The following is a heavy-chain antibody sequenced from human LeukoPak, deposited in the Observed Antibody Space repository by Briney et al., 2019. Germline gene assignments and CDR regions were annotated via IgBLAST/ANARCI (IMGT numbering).Heavy chain of an antibody. CDR2: NHYSGST. V-gene: IGHV4-59*02. J-gene: IGHJ5*02. CDR1: GGSVSIYY. D-gene: IGHD1-26*01. CDR3: ARDRVGRMDP. Sequence: KPSETLSLTCTVSGGSVSIYYWSWIRQPPGKGLEWIGYNHYSGSTNYNPSLKSRVTISIDTSKNQFSLKLTSVTAADTAVYYCARDRVGRMDPWGQGILVTVSS.